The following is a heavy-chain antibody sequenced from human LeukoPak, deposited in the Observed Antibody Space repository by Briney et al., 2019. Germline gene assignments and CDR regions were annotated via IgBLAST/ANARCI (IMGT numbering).Heavy chain of an antibody. CDR2: IDPKSGGT. CDR3: ARDPATSYYLDS. CDR1: GGTFSSYA. J-gene: IGHJ4*02. Sequence: ASVKVSCKASGGTFSSYAISWVRQAPGQGLEWMGWIDPKSGGTKIAQKFQGRVTMTRDTSMSTVYMELYSLTSDDTAVYSCARDPATSYYLDSWGQGILVTVSS. V-gene: IGHV1-2*02.